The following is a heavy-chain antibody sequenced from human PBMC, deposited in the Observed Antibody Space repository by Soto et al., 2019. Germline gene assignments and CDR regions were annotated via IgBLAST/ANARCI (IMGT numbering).Heavy chain of an antibody. Sequence: SVKVSCKASGYTFTSYAMHWVRQAPGQRLEWMGWIVVGSGNTNYAQKFQERVTVTRDMSTSTAYMELSSLRSEDTAFYYCAAFDPGPMGFDPWGQGTLVTVSS. V-gene: IGHV1-58*02. D-gene: IGHD3-9*01. CDR2: IVVGSGNT. J-gene: IGHJ5*02. CDR3: AAFDPGPMGFDP. CDR1: GYTFTSYA.